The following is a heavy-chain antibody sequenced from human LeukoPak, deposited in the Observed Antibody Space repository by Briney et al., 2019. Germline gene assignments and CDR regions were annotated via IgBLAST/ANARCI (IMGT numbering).Heavy chain of an antibody. CDR3: AKGGAIFGVVTRYFDY. Sequence: GSLRLSCAASGFTFSSYAMSWVRQAPGKGLEWVSAISGSGGSTYYADSVKGRFTISRDNSKNTLYLQMNSLRAEDTAVYYCAKGGAIFGVVTRYFDYWGQGTLVTVSS. CDR2: ISGSGGST. D-gene: IGHD3-3*01. V-gene: IGHV3-23*01. CDR1: GFTFSSYA. J-gene: IGHJ4*02.